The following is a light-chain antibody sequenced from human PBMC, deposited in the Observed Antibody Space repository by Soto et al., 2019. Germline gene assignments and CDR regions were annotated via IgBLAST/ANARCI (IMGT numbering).Light chain of an antibody. CDR2: EVT. V-gene: IGLV2-14*01. J-gene: IGLJ7*01. CDR3: SSYTIKNTCV. CDR1: TSDVGGYDR. Sequence: QSALTQPASVTGSPGQSITISCTGTTSDVGGYDRVSWFQQYPGTAPKLMIYEVTNRPSGVSDRFSGSKSVNTASLTISGLQPEDEADYYCSSYTIKNTCVFGGGTQLTVL.